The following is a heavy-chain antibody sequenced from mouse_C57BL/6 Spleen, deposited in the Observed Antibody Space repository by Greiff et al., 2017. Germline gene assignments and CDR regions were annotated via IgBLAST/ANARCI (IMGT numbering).Heavy chain of an antibody. D-gene: IGHD1-1*01. CDR2: ISSGSSTI. CDR1: GFTFSDYG. J-gene: IGHJ3*01. CDR3: ARHYGSSPWFAD. Sequence: EVKLMESGGGLVKPGGSLKLSCAASGFTFSDYGMHWVRQAPEKGLEWVAYISSGSSTIYYADTVKGRFTISRDNAKNTLFLQITSLRSEDTAMYYCARHYGSSPWFADWGQGTLVTVSA. V-gene: IGHV5-17*01.